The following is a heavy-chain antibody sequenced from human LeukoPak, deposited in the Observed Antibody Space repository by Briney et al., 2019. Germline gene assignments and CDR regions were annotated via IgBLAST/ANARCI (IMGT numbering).Heavy chain of an antibody. J-gene: IGHJ3*02. CDR1: GGSISSYY. V-gene: IGHV4-59*08. CDR2: IYYSGST. CDR3: ARLWGGDWEDAFDI. D-gene: IGHD2-21*02. Sequence: SSETLSLTCTVSGGSISSYYWSWIRQPPGKGLEWIGYIYYSGSTNYNPSLKSRVTISVDTSKNQFSLKLSSVTAADTAVYYCARLWGGDWEDAFDIWGQGTMVTVSS.